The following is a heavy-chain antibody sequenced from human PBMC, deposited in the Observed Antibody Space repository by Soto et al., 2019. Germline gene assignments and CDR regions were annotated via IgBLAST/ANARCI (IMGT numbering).Heavy chain of an antibody. CDR3: ARVIGGLYYFDY. CDR2: INAGNGNT. CDR1: GYTFTSHA. Sequence: GASVKVSCKASGYTFTSHAMHCVRQAPGQRLEWMGWINAGNGNTKYSQKFQGRVTITRDTSASTAYMELSSLRSEDTAVYYCARVIGGLYYFDYWGQGTLVTVSS. D-gene: IGHD3-16*01. V-gene: IGHV1-3*01. J-gene: IGHJ4*02.